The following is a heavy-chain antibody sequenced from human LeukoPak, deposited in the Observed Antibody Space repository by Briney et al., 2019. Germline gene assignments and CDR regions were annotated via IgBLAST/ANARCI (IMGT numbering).Heavy chain of an antibody. CDR3: ARGLSGYYYFSY. CDR2: INHSGST. J-gene: IGHJ4*02. CDR1: GGSFSGYY. D-gene: IGHD3-22*01. V-gene: IGHV4-34*01. Sequence: SETLSLTCAVYGGSFSGYYWSWIRQPPGKGLEWIGEINHSGSTNYNPSLKSRVTISVDTSKNQFSLKLSSVTAADTAVYYCARGLSGYYYFSYWGQGTLVTVSS.